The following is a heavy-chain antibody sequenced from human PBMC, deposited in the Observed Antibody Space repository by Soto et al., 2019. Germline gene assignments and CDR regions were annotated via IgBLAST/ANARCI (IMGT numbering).Heavy chain of an antibody. V-gene: IGHV3-33*01. J-gene: IGHJ6*02. Sequence: GGSLRLSCAASGFTFSSYGMHWVRQAPGKGLEWVAVIWYDGSNKYYADSVKGRFTISRDNSKNTLYLQMNSLRAEDTAVYYCARPEDTALKGMGMDVWGQGTTVTVSS. D-gene: IGHD5-18*01. CDR2: IWYDGSNK. CDR3: ARPEDTALKGMGMDV. CDR1: GFTFSSYG.